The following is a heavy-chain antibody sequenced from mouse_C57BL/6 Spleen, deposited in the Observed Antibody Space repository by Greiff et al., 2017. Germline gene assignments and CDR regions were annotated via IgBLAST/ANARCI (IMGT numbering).Heavy chain of an antibody. V-gene: IGHV14-2*01. Sequence: VQLQQSGAELVKPGASVKLSCTASGFNIKDYYMHWVKQRTEQGLEWIGRIDPEDGETKYAPQFQGKATITADTSSNTAYLQLSSLTSEDTAVYYCARWGRDYWGQGTSVTVSS. CDR3: ARWGRDY. CDR2: IDPEDGET. CDR1: GFNIKDYY. J-gene: IGHJ4*01.